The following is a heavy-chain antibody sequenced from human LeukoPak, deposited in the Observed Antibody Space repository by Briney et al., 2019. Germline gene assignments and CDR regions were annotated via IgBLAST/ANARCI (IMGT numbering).Heavy chain of an antibody. CDR1: GFTFSSYG. D-gene: IGHD3-16*01. CDR3: TTGRSFGYGMDV. Sequence: PGRSLRLSCAASGFTFSSYGMHWVRQAPGKGLEWVAVIWYDGSNKYYADSVKGRFTISRDNSKNTLYLQMNSLRAEDTAVYYCTTGRSFGYGMDVWGQGTTVTVSS. CDR2: IWYDGSNK. V-gene: IGHV3-33*01. J-gene: IGHJ6*02.